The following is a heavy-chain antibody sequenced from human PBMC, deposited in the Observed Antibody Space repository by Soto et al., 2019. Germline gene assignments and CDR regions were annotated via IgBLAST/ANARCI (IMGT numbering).Heavy chain of an antibody. D-gene: IGHD5-18*01. CDR1: GYTFTSYA. J-gene: IGHJ4*02. Sequence: ASVKVSCKTSGYTFTSYAMHWVRQAPGQSLEWMGWIGAYKGNTNYAQKLQGRVTLTTDTSTSTAYMELRSLRSDDTAVYYCAPHTLDTGMPSGYWGQGTLVTVSS. V-gene: IGHV1-18*01. CDR2: IGAYKGNT. CDR3: APHTLDTGMPSGY.